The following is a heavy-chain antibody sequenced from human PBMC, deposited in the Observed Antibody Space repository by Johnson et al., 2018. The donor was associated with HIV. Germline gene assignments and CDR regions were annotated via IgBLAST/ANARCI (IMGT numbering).Heavy chain of an antibody. CDR2: ISYDGSNK. V-gene: IGHV3-30*04. J-gene: IGHJ3*02. CDR3: ARGAAVSGTLVDPFDI. Sequence: QVQLVESGGGVVQPGGSLRLSCAASGFTFSSYAMHWVRQAPGKGLEWVAVISYDGSNKYYADSVKGRFTISKDNSKDTLYMEMNNLRLEDTAVYYCARGAAVSGTLVDPFDIWGRGTMVTVSS. CDR1: GFTFSSYA. D-gene: IGHD1-26*01.